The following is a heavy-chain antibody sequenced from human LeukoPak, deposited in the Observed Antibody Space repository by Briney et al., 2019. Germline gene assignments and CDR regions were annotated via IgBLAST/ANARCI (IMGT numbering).Heavy chain of an antibody. Sequence: SETPSLTCTVSGGSISSSSYYWGWIRQPPGKGLEWIGSIYYSGSTYYSPSLKSRVTISVDTSKNQFSLKLSSVTAADTAVYYCARPYDTSGYFNAFDIWGHGTMVTVSS. CDR1: GGSISSSSYY. V-gene: IGHV4-39*01. CDR2: IYYSGST. J-gene: IGHJ3*02. CDR3: ARPYDTSGYFNAFDI. D-gene: IGHD3-22*01.